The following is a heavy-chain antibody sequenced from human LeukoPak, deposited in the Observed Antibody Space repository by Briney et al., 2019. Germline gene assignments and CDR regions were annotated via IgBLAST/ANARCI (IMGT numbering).Heavy chain of an antibody. V-gene: IGHV4-4*09. CDR2: ILTSGST. J-gene: IGHJ4*02. Sequence: CTVRGASHHNKNRSWVRQPPGKGLEWIGYILTSGSTNYNPSPKSRLTISVDTSKNQFTLKVNSVTAADTAVYYCARVRVPGSYLYYFDSWGQGNLVTVAT. CDR1: GASHHNKN. CDR3: ARVRVPGSYLYYFDS. D-gene: IGHD1-26*01.